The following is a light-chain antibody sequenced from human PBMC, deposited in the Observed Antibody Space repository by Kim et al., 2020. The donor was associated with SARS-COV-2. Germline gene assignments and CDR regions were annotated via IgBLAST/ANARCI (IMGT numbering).Light chain of an antibody. CDR1: DSNIGAGYD. CDR2: SSV. V-gene: IGLV1-40*01. CDR3: QSYDTILGGTV. Sequence: RVTISCAGIDSNIGAGYDVHWFRQFPGSAPELLLSSSVNWPSGVPDRFSGSQSGPSASLAIIGLQPEDAADYYCQSYDTILGGTVFGGGTRLTVL. J-gene: IGLJ3*02.